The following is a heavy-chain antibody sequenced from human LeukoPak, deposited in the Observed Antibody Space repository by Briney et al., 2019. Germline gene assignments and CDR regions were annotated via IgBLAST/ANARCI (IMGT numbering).Heavy chain of an antibody. J-gene: IGHJ4*02. CDR2: FDPEDGET. D-gene: IGHD3-10*01. CDR1: GYTLTELP. V-gene: IGHV1-24*01. Sequence: ASVKVSCKVSGYTLTELPMHWVRQAPGKGLEWMGGFDPEDGETIYAQKFQGRVTMTEDTSTDTAYMELSSLRSEDTAVYYCATDGPYYYGSGSYYRRLDYWGQGTLVTVSS. CDR3: ATDGPYYYGSGSYYRRLDY.